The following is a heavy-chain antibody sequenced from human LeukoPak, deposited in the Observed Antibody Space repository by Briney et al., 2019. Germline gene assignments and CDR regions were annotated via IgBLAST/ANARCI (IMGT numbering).Heavy chain of an antibody. CDR3: VRDYENLTGSKTRFHY. V-gene: IGHV3-21*01. CDR1: GFTFSNYW. D-gene: IGHD3-9*01. Sequence: GGSPRLSCAASGFTFSNYWMTWVRQAPGKGLEWVSCISSSSSYIYYANSVKGRFTISRDNAKNSLYLQMNSLRAEDTAVYYCVRDYENLTGSKTRFHYWGQGTLVTVSS. J-gene: IGHJ4*02. CDR2: ISSSSSYI.